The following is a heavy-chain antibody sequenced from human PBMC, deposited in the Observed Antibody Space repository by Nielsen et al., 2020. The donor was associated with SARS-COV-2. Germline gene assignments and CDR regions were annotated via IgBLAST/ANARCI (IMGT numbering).Heavy chain of an antibody. V-gene: IGHV5-10-1*01. CDR2: IDPSDSYT. D-gene: IGHD2-2*01. CDR1: GYSFTSYW. J-gene: IGHJ6*04. Sequence: KVSCKGSGYSFTSYWISWVRQMPGKGLEWMGRIDPSDSYTNYSPSFQGHVTISADKSISTAYLQWSSLKASDTAMYYCARLPHDSGYCSSTSCKDVWGKGTTVTVSS. CDR3: ARLPHDSGYCSSTSCKDV.